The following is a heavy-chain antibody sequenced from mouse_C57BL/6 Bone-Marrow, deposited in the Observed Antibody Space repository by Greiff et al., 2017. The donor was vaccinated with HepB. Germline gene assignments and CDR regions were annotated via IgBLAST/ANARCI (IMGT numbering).Heavy chain of an antibody. CDR3: ARAGTGGTWFAY. D-gene: IGHD4-1*01. Sequence: QVQLQQSGSELRSPGSSVKLSCKDFDSEVFPIAYMSWVRQKPGHGFEWIGGILPSIGRTNYGEKFEDKATLDADTLSNTAYLELNSLTSEDSASYYCARAGTGGTWFAYWGQGTLVTVSA. J-gene: IGHJ3*01. CDR1: DSEVFPIAY. V-gene: IGHV15-2*01. CDR2: ILPSIGRT.